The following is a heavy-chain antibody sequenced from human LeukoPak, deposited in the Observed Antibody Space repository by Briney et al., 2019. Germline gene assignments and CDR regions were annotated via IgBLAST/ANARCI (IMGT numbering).Heavy chain of an antibody. CDR1: GGSISSSSYY. CDR3: ARAEYYDSPVGLDY. V-gene: IGHV4-39*01. Sequence: SETLSLTCTVSGGSISSSSYYWGWIRQPPGKGLEWIGSIYYSGSTYYNPSLKSRVAISVDTSKNQFSLKLSSVTAADTAVYYCARAEYYDSPVGLDYWGQGNLVTVSS. CDR2: IYYSGST. J-gene: IGHJ4*02. D-gene: IGHD3-22*01.